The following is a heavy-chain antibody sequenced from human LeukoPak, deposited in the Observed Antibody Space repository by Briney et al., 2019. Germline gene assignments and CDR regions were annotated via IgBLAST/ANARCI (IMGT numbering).Heavy chain of an antibody. D-gene: IGHD5-12*01. V-gene: IGHV4-31*03. J-gene: IGHJ4*02. CDR3: ARVNSGYDYAPDY. CDR2: IYYSGST. CDR1: GGSISSGGYY. Sequence: SETLSLTCTVSGGSISSGGYYWSWIRQHPGKGLEWIGYIYYSGSTYYNPSLESRVTISVDTSKNQFSLKLSSVTAADTAVYYCARVNSGYDYAPDYWGQGTLVTVSS.